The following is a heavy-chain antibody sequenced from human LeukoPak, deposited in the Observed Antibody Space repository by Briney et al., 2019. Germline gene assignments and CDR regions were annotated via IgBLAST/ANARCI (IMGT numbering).Heavy chain of an antibody. CDR1: GFTFSSHG. CDR2: ISSSSTYI. D-gene: IGHD3-22*01. Sequence: PGGSLRLSCAASGFTFSSHGMNWVRQAPGKGLEWVSSISSSSTYIYYADSVKGRFTIFRDNAENSLYLQTNSLRAEDTAVYYCARESYDSSGHYPRDFDYWGQGTLVTVSS. J-gene: IGHJ4*02. V-gene: IGHV3-21*01. CDR3: ARESYDSSGHYPRDFDY.